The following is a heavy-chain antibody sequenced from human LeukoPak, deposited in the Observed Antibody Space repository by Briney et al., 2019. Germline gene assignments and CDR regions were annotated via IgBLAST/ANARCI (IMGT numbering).Heavy chain of an antibody. J-gene: IGHJ4*02. V-gene: IGHV6-1*01. CDR2: TYYRSKWRD. D-gene: IGHD1-26*01. Sequence: SQTLSLTCEISGDSVSSNSAVWNWIRQSPSRGLEWLGKTYYRSKWRDDSAVSVRGRVTITPDTSKNQFSLQLSSVTPEDTAVYYCARSGRYTFDYWGQGILVTVSS. CDR1: GDSVSSNSAV. CDR3: ARSGRYTFDY.